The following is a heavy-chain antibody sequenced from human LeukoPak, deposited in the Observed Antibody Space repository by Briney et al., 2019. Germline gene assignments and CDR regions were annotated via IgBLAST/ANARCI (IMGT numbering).Heavy chain of an antibody. Sequence: ASVKVSCKVSGYTLTELSMHWVRQAPGKGLEWMGGFDPEDGETIYAQKFQGRVTMTEDTSTDTAYMELSSLRSEDTAVYYCATESRGIYYYGSGSYSPLDYWGQGTLVTVSS. V-gene: IGHV1-24*01. CDR2: FDPEDGET. D-gene: IGHD3-10*01. J-gene: IGHJ4*02. CDR3: ATESRGIYYYGSGSYSPLDY. CDR1: GYTLTELS.